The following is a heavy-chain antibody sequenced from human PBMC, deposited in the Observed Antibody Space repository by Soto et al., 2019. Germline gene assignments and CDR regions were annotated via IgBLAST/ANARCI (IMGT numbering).Heavy chain of an antibody. J-gene: IGHJ4*02. V-gene: IGHV3-23*01. D-gene: IGHD6-19*01. Sequence: GGSLRLSCAASGFTFHSPAMRWVRLAPGKGLEWISSITGNGLNSYYANSVKGRFTISRDNSKNTVYLQMNGLGAEDTAVYYCTKAFIAVAVPDYWGQGTLVTVSS. CDR1: GFTFHSPA. CDR2: ITGNGLNS. CDR3: TKAFIAVAVPDY.